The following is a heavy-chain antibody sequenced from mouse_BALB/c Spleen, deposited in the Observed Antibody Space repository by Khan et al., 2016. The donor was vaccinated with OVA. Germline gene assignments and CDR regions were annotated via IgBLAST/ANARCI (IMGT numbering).Heavy chain of an antibody. J-gene: IGHJ2*01. V-gene: IGHV1-7*01. CDR2: INPITGYT. Sequence: QVQLKQSGAELAKPGASVKMSCKASGYTFINYWILWIKQRPGQGLEWIGYINPITGYTEYNQNFKDKATLTADISSSTAYMQLSSLTSEDSAVYYCARRGLRWDFDYWGQGTTLTVSS. CDR1: GYTFINYW. CDR3: ARRGLRWDFDY. D-gene: IGHD1-1*01.